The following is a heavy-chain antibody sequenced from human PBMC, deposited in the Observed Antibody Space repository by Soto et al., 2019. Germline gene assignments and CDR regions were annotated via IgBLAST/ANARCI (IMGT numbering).Heavy chain of an antibody. Sequence: QVQLHESGPGLVKPSATLSLTCTVSGDSISSTYWSWVRQPAGRGLEWIGRIYSSGSNNYNPSLESRVTMSVDTSKNQFSLTWRSVTAADTAVYFCARGYESGYTFGHDLWGQGTLVTVSS. J-gene: IGHJ5*02. CDR1: GDSISSTY. V-gene: IGHV4-4*07. CDR3: ARGYESGYTFGHDL. D-gene: IGHD3-3*01. CDR2: IYSSGSN.